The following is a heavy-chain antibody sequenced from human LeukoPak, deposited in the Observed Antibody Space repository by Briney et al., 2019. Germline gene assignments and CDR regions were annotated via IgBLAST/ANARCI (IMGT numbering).Heavy chain of an antibody. V-gene: IGHV3-7*01. CDR1: GFNFNSYR. J-gene: IGHJ4*02. Sequence: PGGSLRLSCAAFGFNFNSYRMTWVRQAPGKGLEWVANIKQDGREKYYVDSVKGRFTISRDNAKKSLYLQMNSLRAEDTAVYYRARDPTDYDSSGYEWGQGTLLTVSS. CDR3: ARDPTDYDSSGYE. CDR2: IKQDGREK. D-gene: IGHD3-22*01.